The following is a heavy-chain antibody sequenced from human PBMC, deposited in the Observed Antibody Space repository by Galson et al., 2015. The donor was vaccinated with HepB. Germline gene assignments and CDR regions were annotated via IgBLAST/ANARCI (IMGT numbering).Heavy chain of an antibody. J-gene: IGHJ5*02. Sequence: SLRLSCAASGFTFSRYGMHWVRQAPGKGLEWVAVIWYDGSNKYYADSVKGRFTISRDNSKNTLYLQMNSLRAEDTAVYYCARDGESSRRRTNWFDPWGQGTLVTVSS. V-gene: IGHV3-33*01. CDR2: IWYDGSNK. CDR1: GFTFSRYG. CDR3: ARDGESSRRRTNWFDP. D-gene: IGHD3-10*01.